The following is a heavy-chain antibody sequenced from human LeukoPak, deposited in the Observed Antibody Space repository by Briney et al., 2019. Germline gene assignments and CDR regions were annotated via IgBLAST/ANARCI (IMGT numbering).Heavy chain of an antibody. CDR2: IYWDDDN. CDR1: GGSFSDYD. J-gene: IGHJ6*04. D-gene: IGHD3/OR15-3a*01. CDR3: ARTTGYYTAFDI. Sequence: TLSLTCAVYGGSFSDYDWSWIRQPPGKALEWLAVIYWDDDNHYSPSLKSRLTITKDTSKNHVVLTMTNMDPVDTATYYCARTTGYYTAFDIWGKGTTVTVSS. V-gene: IGHV2-5*08.